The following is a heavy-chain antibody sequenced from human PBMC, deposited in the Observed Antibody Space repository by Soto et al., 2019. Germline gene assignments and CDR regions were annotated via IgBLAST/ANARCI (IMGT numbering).Heavy chain of an antibody. CDR2: IIPIFGTA. V-gene: IGHV1-69*13. CDR1: GGTFSSYA. J-gene: IGHJ6*02. CDR3: ASSFYYDSSGYPYYYYGMDV. D-gene: IGHD3-22*01. Sequence: SVKVSCKASGGTFSSYATSWVRQAPGQGLEWMGGIIPIFGTANYAQKFQGRVTITADESTSTAYMELSGLRSEDTAVYYCASSFYYDSSGYPYYYYGMDVWGQGTTVTVSS.